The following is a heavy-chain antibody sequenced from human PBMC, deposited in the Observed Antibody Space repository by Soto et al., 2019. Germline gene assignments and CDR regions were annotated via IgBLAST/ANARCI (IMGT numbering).Heavy chain of an antibody. J-gene: IGHJ5*02. CDR3: AGNRVTIFGVVIIPDWFDP. Sequence: SETLSLTCTVSGGSISSYYWSWIRQPPGKGLEWIGYIYYSGSTNYNPSLKSRVTISVDTSKNQFSLKLSSVTAADTAVYYCAGNRVTIFGVVIIPDWFDPWGQGTLVTVSS. D-gene: IGHD3-3*01. V-gene: IGHV4-59*01. CDR2: IYYSGST. CDR1: GGSISSYY.